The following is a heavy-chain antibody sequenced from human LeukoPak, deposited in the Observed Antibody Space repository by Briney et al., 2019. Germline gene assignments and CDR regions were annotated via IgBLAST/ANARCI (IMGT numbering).Heavy chain of an antibody. J-gene: IGHJ4*02. D-gene: IGHD2-15*01. CDR1: GFTFSSYA. V-gene: IGHV3-23*01. CDR3: AKGGGSSCYSPSDY. Sequence: GGSLRLSCGGSGFTFSSYAMSWVRQAPGKGLEWVSAISGSGTDTFYANSVKGRFTISRDNPKNTLYLQMNSLRAEDTAVYYRAKGGGSSCYSPSDYWGQGTLVTVSS. CDR2: ISGSGTDT.